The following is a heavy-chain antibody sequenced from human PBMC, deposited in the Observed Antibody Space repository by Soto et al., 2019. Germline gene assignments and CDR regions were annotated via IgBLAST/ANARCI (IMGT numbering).Heavy chain of an antibody. CDR1: GFTFSSYG. CDR3: AKAWGGPQWELLLPIDY. V-gene: IGHV3-30*18. CDR2: ISYDGSNK. J-gene: IGHJ4*02. Sequence: GGSLRLSCAASGFTFSSYGMHWVRQAPGKGLEWVAVISYDGSNKYYADSVKGRFTISRDNSKNTLYLQMNSLRAEDTAVYYCAKAWGGPQWELLLPIDYWGQGTLVTVSS. D-gene: IGHD1-26*01.